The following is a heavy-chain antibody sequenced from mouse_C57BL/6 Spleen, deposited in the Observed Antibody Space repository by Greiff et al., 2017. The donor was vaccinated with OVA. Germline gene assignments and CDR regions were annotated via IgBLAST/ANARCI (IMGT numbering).Heavy chain of an antibody. Sequence: EVKLLESGGGLVKPGGSLKLSCAASGFTFSSYAMSWVRQTPEKRLEWVATISDGGSYTYYPDNVKGRFTISRDNAKNNLYLQMSHLKSEDTSMYYWARKFPYGNPFDYWGQGTTLTVSS. D-gene: IGHD2-1*01. CDR1: GFTFSSYA. J-gene: IGHJ2*01. CDR3: ARKFPYGNPFDY. CDR2: ISDGGSYT. V-gene: IGHV5-4*03.